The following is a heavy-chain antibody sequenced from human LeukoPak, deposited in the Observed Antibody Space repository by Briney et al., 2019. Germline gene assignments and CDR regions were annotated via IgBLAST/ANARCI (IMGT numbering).Heavy chain of an antibody. CDR3: ARGRATYSGYDYSFDY. CDR1: GYTFTSYD. J-gene: IGHJ4*02. Sequence: ASVKVSCKASGYTFTSYDINWVRQATGQGLEWMGWMNPNRGNTGYAQKFQGRVTMTRNTSISTAYMELSSLRSEDTAVYYCARGRATYSGYDYSFDYWGQGTLVTVSS. CDR2: MNPNRGNT. V-gene: IGHV1-8*01. D-gene: IGHD5-12*01.